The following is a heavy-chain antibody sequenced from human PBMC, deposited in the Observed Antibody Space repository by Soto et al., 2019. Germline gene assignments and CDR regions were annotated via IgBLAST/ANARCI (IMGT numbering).Heavy chain of an antibody. Sequence: QVQLQESGPGLVKPSQTLSLTCTVSGGSISSGGYYWSWIRQHPGRALEWIGYIYYSGSTYYNPSLKSRVTISVDTSKNQFSLKLSSVTAADTAVYYCARGDARFPYYFDYWGQGTLVTVSS. V-gene: IGHV4-31*03. D-gene: IGHD6-6*01. CDR2: IYYSGST. CDR1: GGSISSGGYY. CDR3: ARGDARFPYYFDY. J-gene: IGHJ4*02.